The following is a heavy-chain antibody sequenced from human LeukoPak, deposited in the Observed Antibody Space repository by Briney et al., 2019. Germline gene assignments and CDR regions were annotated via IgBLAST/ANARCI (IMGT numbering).Heavy chain of an antibody. J-gene: IGHJ5*01. D-gene: IGHD6-13*01. CDR1: GLTFSSYA. Sequence: GGSLRLSCAASGLTFSSYAMHWVRQAPGKGLEWVAVISYDGGNKYYADSVKGRFTISRDNSKNTLYLQMNSLRAEDTAVYYCARDQGAAGHNWFDPWGQGTLVTVSS. CDR3: ARDQGAAGHNWFDP. CDR2: ISYDGGNK. V-gene: IGHV3-30*04.